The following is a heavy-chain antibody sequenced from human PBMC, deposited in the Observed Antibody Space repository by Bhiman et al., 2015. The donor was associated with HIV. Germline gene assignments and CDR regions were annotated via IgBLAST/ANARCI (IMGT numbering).Heavy chain of an antibody. Sequence: EVQLVESGGGLVKPGGSLRLSCAASGFTFSSHSMTWVRQAPGKGLEWVSSITSSSRYIQYADSVKGRFTISRDNAKNSLYLQMNSLRAEDTAVYFCATYNADYVWGSAFDFWGQGTMVTVSS. CDR3: ATYNADYVWGSAFDF. V-gene: IGHV3-21*04. D-gene: IGHD3-16*01. J-gene: IGHJ3*01. CDR1: GFTFSSHS. CDR2: ITSSSRYI.